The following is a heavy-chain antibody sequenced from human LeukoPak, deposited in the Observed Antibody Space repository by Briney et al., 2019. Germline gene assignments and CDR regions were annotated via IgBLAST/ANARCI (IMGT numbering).Heavy chain of an antibody. CDR3: AKWGEYSSGWYRFDY. V-gene: IGHV3-23*01. CDR2: ISGSGAST. Sequence: GGSLRLSCAASGFTFSSYAMSWVRQAPGKGLEWVSAISGSGASTYYADSVKGRFTISRDDSKNTLYLQMNSLRAEDTAVYYCAKWGEYSSGWYRFDYWGQGTLVTVSS. D-gene: IGHD6-19*01. CDR1: GFTFSSYA. J-gene: IGHJ4*02.